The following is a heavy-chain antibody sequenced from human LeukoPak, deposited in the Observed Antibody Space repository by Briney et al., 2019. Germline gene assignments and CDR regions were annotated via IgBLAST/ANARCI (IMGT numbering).Heavy chain of an antibody. Sequence: PSQTLSLTCTVSGGSISSGGYYWSWIRQPPGKGLEWIGYIYHSGSTYYNPSLKSRVTISVDTSKNQFSLKLSSVTAADTAVYYCARVSSSWSFDYWGQGTLVTVSS. J-gene: IGHJ4*02. D-gene: IGHD6-13*01. CDR1: GGSISSGGYY. CDR3: ARVSSSWSFDY. V-gene: IGHV4-30-2*01. CDR2: IYHSGST.